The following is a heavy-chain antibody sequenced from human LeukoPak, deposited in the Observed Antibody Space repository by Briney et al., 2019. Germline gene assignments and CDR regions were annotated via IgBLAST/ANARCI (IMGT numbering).Heavy chain of an antibody. V-gene: IGHV4-4*07. D-gene: IGHD2-2*02. CDR2: IYTSGST. Sequence: SETLSLTCTVSGGSITDYYWGWIRQPAGKGLEWIGRIYTSGSTNYNPSLKSRVTISVDTSKNQFSLKLSSVTAADTAVYYCARNIVVVPAAIFRDAFDIWGQGTMVTVSS. J-gene: IGHJ3*02. CDR3: ARNIVVVPAAIFRDAFDI. CDR1: GGSITDYY.